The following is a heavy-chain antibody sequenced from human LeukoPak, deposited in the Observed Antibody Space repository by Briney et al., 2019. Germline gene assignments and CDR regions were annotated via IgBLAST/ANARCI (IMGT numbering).Heavy chain of an antibody. D-gene: IGHD3-22*01. J-gene: IGHJ3*02. Sequence: SETLSLTCAVYGGSFSGYYWSWIRQPPGKGLEWIGYIYYSGSTYYNPSLKSRVTISVDTSKNQFSLKLSSVTAADTAVYYCARLINYYDSAYGKDAFDIWGQGTMVTASS. CDR2: IYYSGST. V-gene: IGHV4-30-4*08. CDR3: ARLINYYDSAYGKDAFDI. CDR1: GGSFSGYY.